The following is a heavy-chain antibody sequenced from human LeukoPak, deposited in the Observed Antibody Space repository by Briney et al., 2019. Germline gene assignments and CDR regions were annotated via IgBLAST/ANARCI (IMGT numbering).Heavy chain of an antibody. CDR1: GGSINNYY. V-gene: IGHV4-59*08. CDR2: IYYSGST. D-gene: IGHD5-24*01. Sequence: SETLSLTCTVSGGSINNYYWSWIRQPPGKGLEWIGYIYYSGSTNYNPSLKSRVTISVDTSKKQFSLKLSSVTAADTAVYYCARHSAVEMATIDAFDIWGQGTMVTVSS. CDR3: ARHSAVEMATIDAFDI. J-gene: IGHJ3*02.